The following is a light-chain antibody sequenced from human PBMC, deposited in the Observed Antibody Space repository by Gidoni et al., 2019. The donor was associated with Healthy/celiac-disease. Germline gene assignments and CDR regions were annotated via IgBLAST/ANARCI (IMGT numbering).Light chain of an antibody. CDR3: SSYTSSSTLV. J-gene: IGLJ2*01. Sequence: LTQGTGSGSPGQSITISCTGTSSDVGGYNYVSWYQQHPGKAPKLMIYEVSNRPSGVSNRFSGSKSGNTASLTISGLQAEDEADYYCSSYTSSSTLVFGGGTKLTVL. CDR1: SSDVGGYNY. V-gene: IGLV2-14*01. CDR2: EVS.